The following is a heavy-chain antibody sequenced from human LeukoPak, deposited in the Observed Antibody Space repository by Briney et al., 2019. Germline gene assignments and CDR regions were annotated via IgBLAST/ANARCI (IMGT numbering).Heavy chain of an antibody. Sequence: ASVKVSCKASGGTFISYAISWARQAPGQGLEWMGWIIVGNGNTKYSQKFQGRVIITTDTSASTVYMELSSLRSEDTAVYYCARDAVVGTGIAFDVWGQGTMVTVSS. D-gene: IGHD4-23*01. CDR1: GGTFISYA. CDR2: IIVGNGNT. V-gene: IGHV1-3*01. CDR3: ARDAVVGTGIAFDV. J-gene: IGHJ3*01.